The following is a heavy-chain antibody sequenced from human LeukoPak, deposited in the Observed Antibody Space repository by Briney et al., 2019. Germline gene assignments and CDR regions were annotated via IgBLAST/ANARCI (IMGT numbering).Heavy chain of an antibody. V-gene: IGHV4-31*03. D-gene: IGHD3-22*01. J-gene: IGHJ3*02. CDR3: ARDLLLDYYDSSGYLLDAFDI. CDR1: GGSISSGGYY. CDR2: IYYSGST. Sequence: SETLSLTCTVSGGSISSGGYYWSWIRQHPGKGLEWIGYIYYSGSTYYNPSLKSRVTISVDTSKNQFSLKLSSVTAADTAVYYCARDLLLDYYDSSGYLLDAFDIWGQGTMVTVSS.